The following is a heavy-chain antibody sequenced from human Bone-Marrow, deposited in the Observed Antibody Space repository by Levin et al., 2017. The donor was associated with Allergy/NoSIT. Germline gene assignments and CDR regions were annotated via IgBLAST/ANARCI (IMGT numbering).Heavy chain of an antibody. CDR1: GFTISNNY. D-gene: IGHD4/OR15-4a*01. Sequence: AGGSLRLSCVVSGFTISNNYMSWVRQASGKGLEWVAVIYSFGSTNYADSVKGRFTISRANSENTLYLQMNSLRAEDTAMYYCARLDFNDGAYYWGQGTLVTVSS. CDR2: IYSFGST. J-gene: IGHJ4*02. CDR3: ARLDFNDGAYY. V-gene: IGHV3-66*04.